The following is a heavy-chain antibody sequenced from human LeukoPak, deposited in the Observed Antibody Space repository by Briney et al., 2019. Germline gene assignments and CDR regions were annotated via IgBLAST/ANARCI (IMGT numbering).Heavy chain of an antibody. CDR1: GHTFTGYY. J-gene: IGHJ4*01. D-gene: IGHD3-22*01. CDR2: INPNSCGT. CDR3: ARAYDSSGYTDY. V-gene: IGHV1-2*02. Sequence: GASVMVSCKASGHTFTGYYMDGVRQAHGQGLEWMERINPNSCGTNYAQKFQGRVTMTGDTSTSTAYMELSRLRSDDTAVYYCARAYDSSGYTDYWGQGTLVTVSS.